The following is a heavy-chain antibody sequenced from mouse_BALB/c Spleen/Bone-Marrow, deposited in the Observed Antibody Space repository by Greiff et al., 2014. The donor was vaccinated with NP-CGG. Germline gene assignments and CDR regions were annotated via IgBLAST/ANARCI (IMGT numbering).Heavy chain of an antibody. Sequence: VKLMESGAELVRPGTSVKVSCKASGYAFTNYLTEWVKQRPGQGLEWIGVINPGRGGPNYNEKFKGKATLTADKSSSTAYMQLSSLTSDDSAVYFGARRDYSFAYWGQGTLVTVSA. CDR1: GYAFTNYL. V-gene: IGHV1-54*01. J-gene: IGHJ3*01. D-gene: IGHD2-13*01. CDR2: INPGRGGP. CDR3: ARRDYSFAY.